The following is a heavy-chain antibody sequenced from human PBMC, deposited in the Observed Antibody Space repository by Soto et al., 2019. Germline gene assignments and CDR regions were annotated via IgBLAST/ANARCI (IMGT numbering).Heavy chain of an antibody. D-gene: IGHD3-10*01. CDR2: IDKVGTGS. V-gene: IGHV3-74*01. CDR3: ARGWFGPDV. Sequence: EVQLVESGGGLVQPGGSLRLSCAASEFTFSGRSVHWVRQAPGKGLVWVSGIDKVGTGSTYADSVKGRFTSSRDNAKNTVYLQMNSLGVEDTAVYYCARGWFGPDVWGKGTTVTVSS. J-gene: IGHJ6*03. CDR1: EFTFSGRS.